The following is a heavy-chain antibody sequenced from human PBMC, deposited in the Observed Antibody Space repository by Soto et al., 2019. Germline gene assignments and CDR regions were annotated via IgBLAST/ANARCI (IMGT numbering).Heavy chain of an antibody. V-gene: IGHV3-21*01. CDR2: ISSSSSYI. Sequence: GGSLRLSCAASGFTFSSYSMNWVRQAPGKGLEWVSSISSSSSYIYYADSVKGRFTISRDNAKNSLYLQMNSLRAEDTAVYYCARAFALHYYDSSGYPFDYWGQGTLVTVSS. CDR3: ARAFALHYYDSSGYPFDY. D-gene: IGHD3-22*01. CDR1: GFTFSSYS. J-gene: IGHJ4*02.